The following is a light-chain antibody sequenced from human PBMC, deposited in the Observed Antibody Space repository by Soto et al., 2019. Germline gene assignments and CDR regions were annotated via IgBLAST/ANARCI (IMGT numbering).Light chain of an antibody. V-gene: IGLV2-14*01. CDR1: SSDLGDYNS. CDR3: SSYTTVRTLV. CDR2: DVS. Sequence: QSFMTQPASLSGSPGQSITISCTGTSSDLGDYNSVSWYQHHPGKAPKLMIYDVSHRPSGVSNRFSGSKSGNTASLTISGLQTEDEADYYCSSYTTVRTLVFGEGTKVTVL. J-gene: IGLJ3*02.